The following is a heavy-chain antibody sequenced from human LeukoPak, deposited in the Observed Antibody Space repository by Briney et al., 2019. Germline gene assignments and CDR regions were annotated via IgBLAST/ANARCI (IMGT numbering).Heavy chain of an antibody. CDR3: ARAWYYDFWTGYQGFDI. J-gene: IGHJ3*02. V-gene: IGHV3-7*01. CDR2: IKQDGSEK. D-gene: IGHD3-3*01. Sequence: GGSLRLSCAAAGFTFSSYWMSWVRQAPGKGLEWVANIKQDGSEKYYVDSVKGRFTISRDNAKNSLYLQMNSLRVEDTAVYYCARAWYYDFWTGYQGFDIWGQGTMVTVSS. CDR1: GFTFSSYW.